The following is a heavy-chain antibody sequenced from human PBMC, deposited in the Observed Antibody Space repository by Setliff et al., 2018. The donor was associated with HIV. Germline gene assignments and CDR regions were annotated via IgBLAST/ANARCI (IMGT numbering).Heavy chain of an antibody. V-gene: IGHV4-4*02. Sequence: SETLSLTCAVSGGSISTNNWWTWVRQSPGKGLEWIGDIYHSGTTNYNPSLKSRATISVDKSKNQISLKMTSVTAADTAVYYCASPKERYYYGSGTNVREYYGMDVWGQGTTVTVSS. D-gene: IGHD3-10*01. CDR2: IYHSGTT. CDR3: ASPKERYYYGSGTNVREYYGMDV. J-gene: IGHJ6*02. CDR1: GGSISTNNW.